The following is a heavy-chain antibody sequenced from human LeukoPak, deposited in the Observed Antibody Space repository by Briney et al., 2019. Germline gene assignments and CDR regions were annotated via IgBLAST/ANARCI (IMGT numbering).Heavy chain of an antibody. Sequence: GGSLRLSCAASGFTFSSYGMHWVRHSPGKGLEWVSAISGSGGSTYYADSAKGRFTISRDNSKNTLYLQMNSLRAEDTAVYYCANLRSSGWYFDYWGQGTLVTVSS. J-gene: IGHJ4*02. V-gene: IGHV3-23*01. D-gene: IGHD6-19*01. CDR1: GFTFSSYG. CDR2: ISGSGGST. CDR3: ANLRSSGWYFDY.